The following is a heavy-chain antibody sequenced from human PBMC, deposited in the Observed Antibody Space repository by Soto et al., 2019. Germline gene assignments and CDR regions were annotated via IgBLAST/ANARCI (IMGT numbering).Heavy chain of an antibody. CDR3: ARELNTDPSAYYSFAY. V-gene: IGHV1-18*01. CDR1: GYSFTAYG. Sequence: AASVKVSCKTSGYSFTAYGLAWLRQAPGQRPEWMGWVGTANDNTNYAEKFQGRVTMTTDTSTATTYMELRSLRSDDTAVYYCARELNTDPSAYYSFAYWGQGTLVTVS. CDR2: VGTANDNT. J-gene: IGHJ4*02. D-gene: IGHD3-22*01.